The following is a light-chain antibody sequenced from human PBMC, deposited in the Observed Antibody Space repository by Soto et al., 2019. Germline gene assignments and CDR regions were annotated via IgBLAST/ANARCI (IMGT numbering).Light chain of an antibody. J-gene: IGKJ5*01. Sequence: EIVLTQSQDTPSLSPGESATLSCRASQSVSARLAWYKHKPGQPPRLLISDVFNRASGVAERFSGSGSETDFTLIIRRLEPEDSALYYCQHYQGGHPIAFGQGTRMEIK. V-gene: IGKV3-20*01. CDR1: QSVSAR. CDR3: QHYQGGHPIA. CDR2: DVF.